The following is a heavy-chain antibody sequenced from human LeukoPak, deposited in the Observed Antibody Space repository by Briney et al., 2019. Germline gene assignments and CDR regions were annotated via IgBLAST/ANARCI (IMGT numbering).Heavy chain of an antibody. J-gene: IGHJ4*02. CDR1: GGSISSSNW. D-gene: IGHD2-15*01. CDR2: IYHSGST. V-gene: IGHV4-4*02. Sequence: SGTLSLTCAVSGGSISSSNWWSWVRQPPGKGLEWIGEIYHSGSTNYNPSLKSRVTISVDKSKNQFSLKLSSVTAADTAVYYCARDRVMVAATRRRFDYWGQGTLVTVSS. CDR3: ARDRVMVAATRRRFDY.